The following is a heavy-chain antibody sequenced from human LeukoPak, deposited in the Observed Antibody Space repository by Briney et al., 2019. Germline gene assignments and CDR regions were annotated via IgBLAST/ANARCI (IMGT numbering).Heavy chain of an antibody. J-gene: IGHJ4*02. CDR3: ARDPGSGYEEHFDY. Sequence: GGSLRLSCAASGFTFDDYGMSWVRQAPGKGLEWVSSIKWNGGSTGYADSVKGRFTISRDNAKNSLYLQMNSLRAEDTAVYYCARDPGSGYEEHFDYWGQGTLVTVSS. CDR2: IKWNGGST. CDR1: GFTFDDYG. D-gene: IGHD5-12*01. V-gene: IGHV3-20*04.